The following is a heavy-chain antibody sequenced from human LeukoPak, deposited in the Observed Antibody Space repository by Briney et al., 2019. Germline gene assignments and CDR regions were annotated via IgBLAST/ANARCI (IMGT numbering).Heavy chain of an antibody. V-gene: IGHV4-59*08. D-gene: IGHD3-16*01. CDR3: ARSNARGTIDS. CDR1: GASISSYY. J-gene: IGHJ4*02. Sequence: PSETLSPTCTVSGASISSYYWSWIRQPPGKGLEWIGYIFYSGSTNYNPSLKSRVTMSVDPSKNQFSLKLSSVTAADTAVYYCARSNARGTIDSWGQGTLVTVSS. CDR2: IFYSGST.